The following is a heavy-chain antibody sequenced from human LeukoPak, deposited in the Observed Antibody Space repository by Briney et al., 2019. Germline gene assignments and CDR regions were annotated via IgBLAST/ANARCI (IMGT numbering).Heavy chain of an antibody. V-gene: IGHV4-59*01. CDR1: GDSISSYY. J-gene: IGHJ5*02. CDR2: IYYSGST. Sequence: SETLSLTCTVSGDSISSYYWSWIRQPPGKGLEWIGYIYYSGSTNYNPSLKSRVTISVDTSKNQFSLKLSSVTAADTAVYYCARGSTVSVFDPWGQGTLVTVSS. D-gene: IGHD1-20*01. CDR3: ARGSTVSVFDP.